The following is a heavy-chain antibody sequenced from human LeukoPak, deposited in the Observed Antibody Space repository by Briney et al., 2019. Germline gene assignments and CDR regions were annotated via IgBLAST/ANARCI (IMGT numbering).Heavy chain of an antibody. Sequence: SGGSLRVSCAASGFTFSNYALTWVRQAAGKRLEWVAGIIGCNTHYADSVKGRCSISRDNYKNTLYLQITSLRAEDTAVYHRARAPNGNYAGAFDFPRWGQGTLVTVSS. D-gene: IGHD4-17*01. CDR3: ARAPNGNYAGAFDFPR. CDR2: IIGCNT. V-gene: IGHV3-23*01. CDR1: GFTFSNYA. J-gene: IGHJ1*01.